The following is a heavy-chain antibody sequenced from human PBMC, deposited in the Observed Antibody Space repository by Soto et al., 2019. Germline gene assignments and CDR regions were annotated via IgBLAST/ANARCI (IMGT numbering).Heavy chain of an antibody. CDR3: ARLPPYGDSSGPIDY. D-gene: IGHD4-17*01. Sequence: GESLKISCKGSGYSFTSYWIGRVRQMPGKGLEWMGIIYPGDSDTRYSPSFQGQVTISADKSISTAYLQWSSLKASDTAMYYCARLPPYGDSSGPIDYWGQGTLVTVSS. CDR2: IYPGDSDT. CDR1: GYSFTSYW. V-gene: IGHV5-51*01. J-gene: IGHJ4*02.